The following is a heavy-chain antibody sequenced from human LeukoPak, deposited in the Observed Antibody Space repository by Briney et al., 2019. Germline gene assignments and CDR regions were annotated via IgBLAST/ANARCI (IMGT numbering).Heavy chain of an antibody. CDR3: ARQDYDSSGYYPFDY. CDR1: GGSFSGYY. J-gene: IGHJ4*02. D-gene: IGHD3-22*01. CDR2: INHSGST. Sequence: PSETLSLTCAVYGGSFSGYYWSWIRQPPGKGLEWIGEINHSGSTNYNPSLKSRVTISVDTSKNQFSLKLSSVTAADTAVYYCARQDYDSSGYYPFDYWGQGTLVTVSS. V-gene: IGHV4-34*01.